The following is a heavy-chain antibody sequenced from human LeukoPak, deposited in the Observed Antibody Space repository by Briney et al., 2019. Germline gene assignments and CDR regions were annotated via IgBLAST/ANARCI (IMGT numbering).Heavy chain of an antibody. Sequence: PSETLSLTCTVSGASVSRYYWSWIRQPPGKGLEWIGYIYYSGSTNYNPSLKSRVTISVDTSKNQFSLKLSSVTAADTAVYYCARAADSTWDYFDYWGQGTLVTVSS. J-gene: IGHJ4*02. V-gene: IGHV4-59*02. CDR1: GASVSRYY. CDR3: ARAADSTWDYFDY. D-gene: IGHD2-15*01. CDR2: IYYSGST.